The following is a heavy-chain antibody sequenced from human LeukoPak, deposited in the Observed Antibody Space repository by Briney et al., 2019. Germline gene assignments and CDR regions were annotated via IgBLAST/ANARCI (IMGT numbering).Heavy chain of an antibody. CDR2: IWYDGNKK. Sequence: GGSLRLSCAASGFSFSSYGMNWVRQAPGKGLEWVAVIWYDGNKKYYADSVRGRFTISRDNSKNTLYLQMDSLRAEDTAVYYCARSGYDEYYFDYWGQGTLVTVSS. CDR3: ARSGYDEYYFDY. V-gene: IGHV3-33*01. J-gene: IGHJ4*02. D-gene: IGHD5-12*01. CDR1: GFSFSSYG.